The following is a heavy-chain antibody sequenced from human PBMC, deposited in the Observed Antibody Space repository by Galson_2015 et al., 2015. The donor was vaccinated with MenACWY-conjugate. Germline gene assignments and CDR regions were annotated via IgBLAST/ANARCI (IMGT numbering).Heavy chain of an antibody. D-gene: IGHD3-3*02. Sequence: SLRLSCAASGFTFSNYAMTWVRQAPGKGLEWVSGISVSGRSTYYADSVKGRFTISRDNSKNTVYLQLNGLRVEDTAVYYCAKGVRSFVGWHVFDIWGRGTMVTVSS. CDR3: AKGVRSFVGWHVFDI. CDR1: GFTFSNYA. CDR2: ISVSGRST. J-gene: IGHJ3*02. V-gene: IGHV3-23*01.